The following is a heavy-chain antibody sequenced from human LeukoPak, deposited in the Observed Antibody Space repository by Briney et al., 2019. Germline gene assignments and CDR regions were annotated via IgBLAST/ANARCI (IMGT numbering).Heavy chain of an antibody. J-gene: IGHJ4*02. D-gene: IGHD4-17*01. CDR3: AREGATVLTQVDY. CDR2: ISRDGSST. CDR1: GFTFSTYW. V-gene: IGHV3-74*01. Sequence: GGSLRLSCAASGFTFSTYWMQWVRQAPGKGLVWVSRISRDGSSTSYADSVKGRFTISRDNAKNTLYLQMNSLRAEDTAVYYCAREGATVLTQVDYWGQGTLVTASS.